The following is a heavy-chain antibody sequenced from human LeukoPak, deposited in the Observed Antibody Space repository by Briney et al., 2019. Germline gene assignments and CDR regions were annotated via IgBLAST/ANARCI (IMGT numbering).Heavy chain of an antibody. J-gene: IGHJ6*03. CDR3: ALYDSSGYYYSNYMDV. Sequence: SETLSLTCTVSGYSVSSGYYWGWIRQPPGKGLEWIASIYHSGDTYYNPSLRSRVTISLDTSKNQFSLKLSSVTAADTAVYYRALYDSSGYYYSNYMDVWGKGTTVTVSS. CDR1: GYSVSSGYY. CDR2: IYHSGDT. V-gene: IGHV4-38-2*02. D-gene: IGHD3-22*01.